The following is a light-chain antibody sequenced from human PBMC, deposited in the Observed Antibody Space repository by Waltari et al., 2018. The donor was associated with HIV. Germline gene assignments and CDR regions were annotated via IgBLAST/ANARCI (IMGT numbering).Light chain of an antibody. J-gene: IGLJ3*02. CDR2: RNN. CDR1: SSNIGSNY. V-gene: IGLV1-51*02. CDR3: GTWDSSLSAGWV. Sequence: QSVLTQPPSASGTPGQRVTISCSGSSSNIGSNYGYWYQQLPGTAPKLLIYRNNKRPAGIPDRFSGSKSGTSATLGITGLQTGDEADYYCGTWDSSLSAGWVFGGGTKLTVL.